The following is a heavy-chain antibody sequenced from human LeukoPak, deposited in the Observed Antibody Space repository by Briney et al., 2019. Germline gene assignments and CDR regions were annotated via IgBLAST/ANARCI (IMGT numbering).Heavy chain of an antibody. Sequence: SVKVSCKASGGTFSSYAISWVRQAPGQGLEWMGGIIPIFGTANYAQRFQGRVTMTTDTSASTASMELRSLRSDDTAVYYCARIVDSGSYYYFDFWGQGTLVTVSS. D-gene: IGHD1-26*01. CDR2: IIPIFGTA. J-gene: IGHJ4*02. CDR1: GGTFSSYA. CDR3: ARIVDSGSYYYFDF. V-gene: IGHV1-69*05.